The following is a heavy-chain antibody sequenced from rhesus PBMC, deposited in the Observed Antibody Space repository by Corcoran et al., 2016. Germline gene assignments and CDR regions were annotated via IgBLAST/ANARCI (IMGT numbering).Heavy chain of an antibody. J-gene: IGHJ4*01. V-gene: IGHV4-80*01. CDR3: VRNGDYYFDY. CDR1: GGSFRSYW. CDR2: INGISGRN. Sequence: QVQLQESGPGLVKPSETLSLTCAVSGGSFRSYWWIWLRPPPGKRLECIGEINGISGRNNYNPTLKSRVNISKDASKNQFSLKLTSVTAADTAVHYCVRNGDYYFDYWGQGVLFTVSS. D-gene: IGHD4-17*01.